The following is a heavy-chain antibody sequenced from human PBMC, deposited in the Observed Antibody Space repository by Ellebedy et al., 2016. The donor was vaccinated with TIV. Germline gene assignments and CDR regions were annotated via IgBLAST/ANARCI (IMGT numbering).Heavy chain of an antibody. CDR1: GFSRSTSGVG. Sequence: SGPTLVKPTPTLTLTCTFSGFSRSTSGVGVGWILQPPVKALEWLALIYWDADKRYSPSLKSSLTIAKDTSKNQVVLTMTNMDPVDTATYYCVAALRFGRRSCLFDYWGQGTMVTVYS. D-gene: IGHD3-10*01. V-gene: IGHV2-5*02. CDR3: VAALRFGRRSCLFDY. J-gene: IGHJ4*02. CDR2: IYWDADK.